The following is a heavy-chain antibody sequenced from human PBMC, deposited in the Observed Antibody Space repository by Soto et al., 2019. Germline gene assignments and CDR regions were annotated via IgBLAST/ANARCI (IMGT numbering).Heavy chain of an antibody. CDR2: INPSGGST. CDR1: GYTFTSYY. Sequence: ASVKVSCKASGYTFTSYYMHWVRQAPGQGLEWMGIINPSGGSTSYAQKFQGRVTMTRDTSTSTVYMELSSLRSEDTAVYYCARDGPLEGELFQFDYWGRGTLVPVSS. J-gene: IGHJ4*02. CDR3: ARDGPLEGELFQFDY. V-gene: IGHV1-46*01. D-gene: IGHD3-10*01.